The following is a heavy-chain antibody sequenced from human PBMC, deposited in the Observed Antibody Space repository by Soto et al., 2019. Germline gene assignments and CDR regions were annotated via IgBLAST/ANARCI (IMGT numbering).Heavy chain of an antibody. Sequence: GGSLRLSCAASGFTFSSYAMSWVRQAPGKGLEWVSGISGSGGSTYYADSVKGRFTISGDNSKNTLYLEMNSLRADDTAVYYCTTLYTHYGSGNYWGQGT. J-gene: IGHJ4*02. CDR3: TTLYTHYGSGNY. CDR1: GFTFSSYA. D-gene: IGHD3-10*01. V-gene: IGHV3-23*01. CDR2: ISGSGGST.